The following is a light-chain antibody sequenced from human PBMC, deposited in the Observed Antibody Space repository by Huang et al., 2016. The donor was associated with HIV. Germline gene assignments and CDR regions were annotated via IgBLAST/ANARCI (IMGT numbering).Light chain of an antibody. V-gene: IGKV3-11*01. Sequence: EIVLTQSPATLSLSPGERATLSCRASQRVSSYLACYHKKPGQAPRHLLHDASNRATGIPARFSGSGSGTDFTPTISSLEPEDFAVYYCQQRTTWPPTITFGGGTKVQIK. CDR1: QRVSSY. CDR3: QQRTTWPPTIT. J-gene: IGKJ4*01. CDR2: DAS.